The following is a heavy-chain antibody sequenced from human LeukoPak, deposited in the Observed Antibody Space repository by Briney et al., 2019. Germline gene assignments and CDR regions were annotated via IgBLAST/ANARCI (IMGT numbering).Heavy chain of an antibody. CDR1: GFTFGDYD. D-gene: IGHD2-2*01. CDR2: IRGKAFGGTT. J-gene: IGHJ4*02. CDR3: TRDPRFSISWFSDY. V-gene: IGHV3-49*03. Sequence: GGSLRLSCIASGFTFGDYDMSWFRQAPGKGLEWVGVIRGKAFGGTTDYVASVKGRFTISRDDSESIAYLQMDSLKNEDTAVYYCTRDPRFSISWFSDYWGQGTLVTVSS.